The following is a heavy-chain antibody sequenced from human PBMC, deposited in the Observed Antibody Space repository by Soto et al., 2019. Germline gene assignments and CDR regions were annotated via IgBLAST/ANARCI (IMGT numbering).Heavy chain of an antibody. J-gene: IGHJ4*02. CDR2: IYYSGST. V-gene: IGHV4-59*01. D-gene: IGHD1-1*01. Sequence: PSETLSLTCTVSGGSISSYNWSWLRQPPGKGLEWIGYIYYSGSTNYNPSLESRVTISVDTSKNQFSLKLSSVSAADTAMYYCARVQAGTIDYWGQGALVTVSS. CDR1: GGSISSYN. CDR3: ARVQAGTIDY.